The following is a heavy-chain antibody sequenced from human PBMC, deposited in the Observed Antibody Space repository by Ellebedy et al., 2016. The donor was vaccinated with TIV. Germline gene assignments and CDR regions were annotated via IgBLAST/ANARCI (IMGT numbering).Heavy chain of an antibody. CDR1: GFIFNRYG. CDR2: IASDGGAT. CDR3: TREARWGNWYSDL. D-gene: IGHD4-23*01. V-gene: IGHV3-30*03. J-gene: IGHJ2*01. Sequence: GESLKISCAASGFIFNRYGIQWVRQAPGKGLEWIGVIASDGGATVYADFVRGRFTLSRDNSRNTVYLQMNSLSPDDTAVYYCTREARWGNWYSDLWGRGTLVAVST.